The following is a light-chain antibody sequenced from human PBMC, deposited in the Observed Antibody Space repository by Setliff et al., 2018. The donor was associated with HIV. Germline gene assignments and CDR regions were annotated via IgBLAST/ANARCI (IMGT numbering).Light chain of an antibody. CDR1: SSDVGAYNR. CDR3: CSHAGTFYV. J-gene: IGLJ1*01. CDR2: DVD. Sequence: QSVLTQPPSVSGSPGQSVTISCTGNSSDVGAYNRVSWYQQHPGKPPKLIIYDVDKGPSGVPDRFSGSKSGNTASLTVSGLQAEDEAEYYCCSHAGTFYVFGTGTKVTVL. V-gene: IGLV2-11*01.